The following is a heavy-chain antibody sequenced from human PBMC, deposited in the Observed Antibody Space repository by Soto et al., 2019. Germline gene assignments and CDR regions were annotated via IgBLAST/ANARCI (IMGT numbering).Heavy chain of an antibody. Sequence: EVQLVESGGGLVQPGGSLRLSCAASGFTFSSYWMSWVRQAPGKELEWVGNIKQDGSEKYYEDSVKGRFTISSDNAKNSLYLQMNRLRAEDTAVYYCARSIAARLNWFDPWGQGTLVTVSS. J-gene: IGHJ5*02. CDR2: IKQDGSEK. CDR3: ARSIAARLNWFDP. CDR1: GFTFSSYW. V-gene: IGHV3-7*01. D-gene: IGHD6-6*01.